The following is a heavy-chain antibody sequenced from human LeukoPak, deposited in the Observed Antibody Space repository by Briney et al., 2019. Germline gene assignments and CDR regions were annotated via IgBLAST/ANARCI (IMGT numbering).Heavy chain of an antibody. D-gene: IGHD3-10*01. J-gene: IGHJ4*02. V-gene: IGHV1-2*02. CDR3: ARGMVRGVSSVGY. CDR2: INPNSGGT. CDR1: GYTFTGYY. Sequence: ASVKVSCKASGYTFTGYYMHWVRQAPRQGLEWMGWINPNSGGTNYAQKFQGRVTMTRDTSISTAYMELSRLRSDDTAVYYCARGMVRGVSSVGYWGQGTLVTVSS.